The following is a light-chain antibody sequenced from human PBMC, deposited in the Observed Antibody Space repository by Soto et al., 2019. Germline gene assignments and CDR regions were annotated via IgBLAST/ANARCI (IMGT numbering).Light chain of an antibody. CDR1: SSNIGSNT. CDR3: AAWDDSLNGMI. CDR2: SSS. V-gene: IGLV1-44*01. Sequence: HSVLTQPPSAPGTPGQRVIISCSGSSSNIGSNTVNWYQQLPGTAPKLLIYSSSRRPSGVPGRFSGSKSGTSASLAISGVQSEDEADYYCAAWDDSLNGMIFGGGTKLTVL. J-gene: IGLJ2*01.